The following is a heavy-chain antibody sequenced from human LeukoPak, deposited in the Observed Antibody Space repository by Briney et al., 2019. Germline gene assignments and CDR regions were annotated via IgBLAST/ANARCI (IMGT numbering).Heavy chain of an antibody. D-gene: IGHD3-22*01. Sequence: GGSLRLSCAASGFSFDDYGLTWVRQAPGKGLEWVSGIIWNGDSTDYADSVKGRFTISRDNAKNSLYLQMNSLRAEDTALYYCARDLRVVITGSFDSWGQGTLVTVSS. V-gene: IGHV3-20*04. CDR1: GFSFDDYG. J-gene: IGHJ4*02. CDR3: ARDLRVVITGSFDS. CDR2: IIWNGDST.